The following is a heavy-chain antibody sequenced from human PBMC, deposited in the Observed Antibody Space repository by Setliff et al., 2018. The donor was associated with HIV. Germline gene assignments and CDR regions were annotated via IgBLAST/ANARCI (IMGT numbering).Heavy chain of an antibody. Sequence: ASVKVSCKASGYTFAKFDINWVRQATGQGLEWMGWMNPNSGNTGFAQKFQGRVTMTRNTSISTAYMELRSLRSEDTAVYFCARTWGAGVTGYWFEPWGQGTRVTVSS. CDR3: ARTWGAGVTGYWFEP. D-gene: IGHD3-9*01. V-gene: IGHV1-8*01. CDR2: MNPNSGNT. J-gene: IGHJ5*02. CDR1: GYTFAKFD.